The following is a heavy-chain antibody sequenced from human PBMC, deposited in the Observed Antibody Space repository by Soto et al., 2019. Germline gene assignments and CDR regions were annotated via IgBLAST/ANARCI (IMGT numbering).Heavy chain of an antibody. CDR3: ARVGGTGGYTYGLDY. Sequence: QVQLVQSGAEVKKPGSSVKVSCKASGGTFSSYAISWVRQAPGQGLEWMGGIIPVFGTGIYAQKFQGRVTMTADKSTNTAYMELSSLRSEDTVVYFCARVGGTGGYTYGLDYWGQGTLVTVSS. CDR2: IIPVFGTG. CDR1: GGTFSSYA. D-gene: IGHD5-18*01. V-gene: IGHV1-69*06. J-gene: IGHJ4*02.